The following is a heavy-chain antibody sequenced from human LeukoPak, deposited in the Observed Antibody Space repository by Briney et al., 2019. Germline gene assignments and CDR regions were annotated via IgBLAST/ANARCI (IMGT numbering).Heavy chain of an antibody. CDR2: INPNSGGT. V-gene: IGHV1-2*02. CDR1: GYTFTSYY. Sequence: ASVKVSCKASGYTFTSYYMHWVRQAPGQGLEWMGWINPNSGGTSYAQKFQGRVTMTRDTSISTAYMELSRLRSDDTAVYYCARQAYYYDSLGYWGQGTLVTVSS. J-gene: IGHJ4*02. D-gene: IGHD3-22*01. CDR3: ARQAYYYDSLGY.